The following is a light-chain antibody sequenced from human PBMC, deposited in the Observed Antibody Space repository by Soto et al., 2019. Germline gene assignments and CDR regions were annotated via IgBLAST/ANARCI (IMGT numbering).Light chain of an antibody. Sequence: EIVLTQSPGTLSLSPGERATLSCRASQSVNSNYLAWYQRKPGQARRLLIYGASNRATDIPYRFSASGSGTDFTLTITRLEAEDFAVYYCQQYDSTPPTFGQGTKVEVK. V-gene: IGKV3-20*01. CDR3: QQYDSTPPT. CDR2: GAS. CDR1: QSVNSNY. J-gene: IGKJ1*01.